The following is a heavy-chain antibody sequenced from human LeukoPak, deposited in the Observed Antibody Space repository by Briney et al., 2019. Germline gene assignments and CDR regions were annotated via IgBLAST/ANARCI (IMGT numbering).Heavy chain of an antibody. J-gene: IGHJ5*02. CDR2: IYPGDSET. D-gene: IGHD6-19*01. CDR1: GHSFTNYW. Sequence: GESLQISCKGSGHSFTNYWIAWVRQLPGKGLEWMGIIYPGDSETRYNPSLQGQVTISADKSINTAYLHWSSLKASDTAMYYCATTIGYSSDWYGWFDPWGQGTLVTVSS. CDR3: ATTIGYSSDWYGWFDP. V-gene: IGHV5-51*01.